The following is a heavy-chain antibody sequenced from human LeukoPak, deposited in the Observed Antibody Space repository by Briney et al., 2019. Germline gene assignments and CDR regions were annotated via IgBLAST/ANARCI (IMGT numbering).Heavy chain of an antibody. J-gene: IGHJ4*02. CDR3: ANNFDY. V-gene: IGHV3-33*06. CDR2: IWHDGSNK. CDR1: GFIFSNYG. Sequence: AAXGFIFSNYGMHWVRQAPGKGLEWAAVIWHDGSNKYYADSVKGRFTISRDNSKNTVYLQMNSLRAEDTAVYYCANNFDYWGQGTLVTVSS.